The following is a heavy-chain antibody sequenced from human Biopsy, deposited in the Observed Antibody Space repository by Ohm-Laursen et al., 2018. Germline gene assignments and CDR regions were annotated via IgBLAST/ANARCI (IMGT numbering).Heavy chain of an antibody. D-gene: IGHD5/OR15-5a*01. CDR3: ATDFGYCGNNVCSSDFYYGMDV. CDR1: GFTLTNYG. Sequence: GSLRLSCAASGFTLTNYGMNWVRQAPGKGLEWVSSISGTSNYVYYADSVKGRFTLSRDNAMKSLNLQMNSLRAEDTAVYYCATDFGYCGNNVCSSDFYYGMDVWGQGTTVTVSS. CDR2: ISGTSNYV. V-gene: IGHV3-21*01. J-gene: IGHJ6*02.